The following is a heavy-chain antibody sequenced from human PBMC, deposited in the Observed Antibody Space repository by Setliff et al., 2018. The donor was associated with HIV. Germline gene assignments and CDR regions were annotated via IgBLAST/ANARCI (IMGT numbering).Heavy chain of an antibody. CDR2: ISYSGST. J-gene: IGHJ4*02. D-gene: IGHD1-1*01. CDR3: ARGTTSITFDY. V-gene: IGHV4-31*03. Sequence: SETLSLTCNVSGSSFSSSIYYWTWIRQQPVKGLEWIVYISYSGSTYYNPSLKSRLTMSLDTSKSHFSLNLNAVTAADTAVYYCARGTTSITFDYWSQGTLVTVSS. CDR1: GSSFSSSIYY.